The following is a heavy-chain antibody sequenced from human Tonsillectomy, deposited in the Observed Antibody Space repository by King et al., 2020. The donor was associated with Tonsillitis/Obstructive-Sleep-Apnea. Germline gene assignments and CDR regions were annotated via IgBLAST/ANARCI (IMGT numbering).Heavy chain of an antibody. J-gene: IGHJ4*02. CDR3: TRSSNLDY. V-gene: IGHV3-48*02. D-gene: IGHD4-11*01. CDR1: GFTISSFS. Sequence: QLVQSGGGLVQPGGSLRLSCAASGFTISSFSMNWVRQAPGKGLEWVSYISGSSSTIYYADSVKGRFTISRDNAKNSLYLQMNSLRDEDTAVYYCTRSSNLDYWGQGTLVTVSS. CDR2: ISGSSSTI.